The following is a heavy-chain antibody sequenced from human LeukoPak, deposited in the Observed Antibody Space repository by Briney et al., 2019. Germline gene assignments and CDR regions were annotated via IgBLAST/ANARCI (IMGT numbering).Heavy chain of an antibody. V-gene: IGHV5-51*01. J-gene: IGHJ4*02. Sequence: GESLKISCKGSGYSFTSYWIGWVRQMPGKGLEWMGIIYPGDSDTRYSPFFQGQVTISADKSISTAYLQWSSLKASDTAMYYCARYRRDGYPGGQIDYWGQGTLVTVSS. D-gene: IGHD5-24*01. CDR2: IYPGDSDT. CDR1: GYSFTSYW. CDR3: ARYRRDGYPGGQIDY.